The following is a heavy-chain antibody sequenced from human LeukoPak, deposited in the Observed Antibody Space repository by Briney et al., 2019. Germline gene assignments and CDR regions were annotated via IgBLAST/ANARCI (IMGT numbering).Heavy chain of an antibody. CDR2: IGWDGGST. D-gene: IGHD1-26*01. CDR1: GFTFDDYT. CDR3: AKDMGRIVGATRAFDY. V-gene: IGHV3-43*01. J-gene: IGHJ4*02. Sequence: GGSLRLSCAASGFTFDDYTMHWVRQAPGKGLEWVSLIGWDGGSTYYADSVKGRFTISRDNSKNSLYLQMNSLRTEDTALYYCAKDMGRIVGATRAFDYWGQGTLVTVSS.